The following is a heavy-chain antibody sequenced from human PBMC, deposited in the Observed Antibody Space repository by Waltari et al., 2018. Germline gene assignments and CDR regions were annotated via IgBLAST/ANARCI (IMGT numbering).Heavy chain of an antibody. CDR3: ASKRLVTTAMVTSFDY. CDR1: GYTLTEFS. Sequence: QVQLVQSGAEVKKPGASVKVSCTVSGYTLTEFSMHWVRQAPGKGLEWMGGFDPEDGETIYAQKFQGRVTMTEDTSTDTAYMELSSLRSEDTAVYYCASKRLVTTAMVTSFDYWGQGTLVTVSS. D-gene: IGHD5-18*01. J-gene: IGHJ4*02. CDR2: FDPEDGET. V-gene: IGHV1-24*01.